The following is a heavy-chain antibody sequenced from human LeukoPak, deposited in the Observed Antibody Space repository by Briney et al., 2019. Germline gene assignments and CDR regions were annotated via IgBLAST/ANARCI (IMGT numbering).Heavy chain of an antibody. V-gene: IGHV3-23*01. CDR1: GFTFSSYG. J-gene: IGHJ4*02. Sequence: GGSLRLSCAASGFTFSSYGMSWVRQAPGKGLEWVSAISGSGGSTYYADSVKGRFTISRDNSKNTLYLQMNSLRAEDTAVYYAYGSGSYYDDYWGQGTLVTVSS. D-gene: IGHD3-10*01. CDR2: ISGSGGST. CDR3: YGSGSYYDDY.